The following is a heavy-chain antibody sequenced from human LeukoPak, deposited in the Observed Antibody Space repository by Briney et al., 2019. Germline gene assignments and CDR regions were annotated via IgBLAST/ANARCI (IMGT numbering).Heavy chain of an antibody. CDR3: ASRYCSGGSCYYDY. D-gene: IGHD2-15*01. CDR1: GGSISSGGYY. V-gene: IGHV4-31*03. CDR2: IYYSGST. Sequence: SETLSLTCTVSGGSISSGGYYWSWIRQHPGKGLEWIGYIYYSGSTYYNPPLKSRVTISVDTSKNQFSLKLSSVTAADTAVYYCASRYCSGGSCYYDYWGQGTLVTVSS. J-gene: IGHJ4*02.